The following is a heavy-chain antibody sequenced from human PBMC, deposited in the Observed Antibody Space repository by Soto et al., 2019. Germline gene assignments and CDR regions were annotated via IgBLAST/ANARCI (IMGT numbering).Heavy chain of an antibody. CDR1: GGSINSGGYY. V-gene: IGHV4-31*03. CDR3: ARVGGWGSPFDN. D-gene: IGHD3-10*01. J-gene: IGHJ4*02. Sequence: QVQLQESGPGLVKPSQTLSLTCTVSGGSINSGGYYWSWIRQHPGKGLEWIGYIFYSGSTYYNPSLRRRVTISVDMSKNQFSLKLSSVTAADTAVYYCARVGGWGSPFDNWGQGTLVTVSS. CDR2: IFYSGST.